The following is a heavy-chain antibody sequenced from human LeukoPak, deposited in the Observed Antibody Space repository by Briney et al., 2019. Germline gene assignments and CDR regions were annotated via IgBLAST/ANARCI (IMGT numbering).Heavy chain of an antibody. CDR3: ARALWGSYRYTSDY. V-gene: IGHV1-2*02. Sequence: GASVKVSCKASGYTFTGYYIHWVRQAPGQGLEWVGWINPNNGGTNYAQKFQGRVIMTRDTSISTAYMELRRLRSDDTAVYYCARALWGSYRYTSDYWGQGTLVTVSS. D-gene: IGHD3-16*02. CDR2: INPNNGGT. CDR1: GYTFTGYY. J-gene: IGHJ4*02.